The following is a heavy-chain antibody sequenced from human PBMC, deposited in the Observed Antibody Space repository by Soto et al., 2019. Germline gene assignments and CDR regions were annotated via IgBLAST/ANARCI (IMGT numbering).Heavy chain of an antibody. CDR1: GGSISSYY. V-gene: IGHV4-59*01. CDR2: TYYSGNT. Sequence: SETLSLTCTVSGGSISSYYWSWIRQPPGKGLEWIGYTYYSGNTNYNPSLKSRVTISVDTSKNQFSLKLSSVTAADTAVYYCARSDGRYWGQGTLVTVSS. CDR3: ARSDGRY. J-gene: IGHJ4*02.